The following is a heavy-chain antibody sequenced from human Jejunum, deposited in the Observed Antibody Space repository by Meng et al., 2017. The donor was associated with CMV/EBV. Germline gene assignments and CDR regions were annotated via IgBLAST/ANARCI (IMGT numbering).Heavy chain of an antibody. J-gene: IGHJ6*02. Sequence: SCAASGVTFRDYYMSWSRQATGKGLEWISYIGSSGSTIYYANSVKGRFTISRDNAKNSLYLQMNTLRPDDTAVYYCARARGSGRGVWGQGTTVTVSS. CDR3: ARARGSGRGV. CDR1: GVTFRDYY. CDR2: IGSSGSTI. V-gene: IGHV3-11*01. D-gene: IGHD3-10*01.